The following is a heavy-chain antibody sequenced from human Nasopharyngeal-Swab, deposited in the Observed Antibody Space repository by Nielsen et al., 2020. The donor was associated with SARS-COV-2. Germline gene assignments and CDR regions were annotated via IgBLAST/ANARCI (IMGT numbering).Heavy chain of an antibody. Sequence: LRLSCAISGDSVSSNSDAWNWIRQSPSRGLEWLGRTYYRSKWYNDYAVSVKSRITINPDTSKNQFSLQLNSVTPEDTAVYYCARGVGAIRSWGQGTLVTVSS. CDR3: ARGVGAIRS. V-gene: IGHV6-1*01. D-gene: IGHD1-26*01. CDR2: TYYRSKWYN. J-gene: IGHJ5*02. CDR1: GDSVSSNSDA.